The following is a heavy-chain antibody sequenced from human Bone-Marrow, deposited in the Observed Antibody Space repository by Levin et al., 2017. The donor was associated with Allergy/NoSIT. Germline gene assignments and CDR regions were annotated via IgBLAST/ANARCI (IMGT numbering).Heavy chain of an antibody. Sequence: PSETLSLTCTVSGGSISSGGYYWSWIRQHPGKGLEWIGYIYYSGSTYYNPSLKSRVTISVDTSKNQFSLKLSSVTAADTAVYYCARGGSSPPPNWFDPWGQGTLVTVSS. CDR2: IYYSGST. D-gene: IGHD6-6*01. V-gene: IGHV4-31*03. J-gene: IGHJ5*02. CDR1: GGSISSGGYY. CDR3: ARGGSSPPPNWFDP.